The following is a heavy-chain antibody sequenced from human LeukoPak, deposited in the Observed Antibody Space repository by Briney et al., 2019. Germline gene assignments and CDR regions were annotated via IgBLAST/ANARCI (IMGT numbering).Heavy chain of an antibody. CDR3: TRYDSSRFDP. CDR1: GFTFSGYG. V-gene: IGHV3-30*03. D-gene: IGHD3-3*01. CDR2: IAYDGSRR. J-gene: IGHJ5*02. Sequence: GKSLRLSCAGSGFTFSGYGMHWVRQAPGKGLEWVTGIAYDGSRRHYADSVKGRFTISRDNSRNTMDLQMNSLRVEDTAVYHCTRYDSSRFDPWGQGTLVIVSS.